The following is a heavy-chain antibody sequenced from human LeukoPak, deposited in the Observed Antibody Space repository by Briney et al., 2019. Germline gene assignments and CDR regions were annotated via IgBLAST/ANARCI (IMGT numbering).Heavy chain of an antibody. Sequence: KPSETLSLTCTVSGGSISSYYWSWIRQPAGKGLECIGRIYTSGSTNYNPSLKSRVTMSVDTSKNQFSLKLSSVTAADTAVYYCARTLMTTLPGDAFDIWGQGTMVTVSS. V-gene: IGHV4-4*07. CDR2: IYTSGST. CDR1: GGSISSYY. CDR3: ARTLMTTLPGDAFDI. D-gene: IGHD4-11*01. J-gene: IGHJ3*02.